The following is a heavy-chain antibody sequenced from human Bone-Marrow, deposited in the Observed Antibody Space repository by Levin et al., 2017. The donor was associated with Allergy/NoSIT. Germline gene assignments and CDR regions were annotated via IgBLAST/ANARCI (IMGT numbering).Heavy chain of an antibody. CDR2: ISSSSSYI. Sequence: EASVKVSCAASGFTFSSYSMNWVRQAPGKGLEWVSSISSSSSYIYYADSVKGRFTISRDNAKNSLYLQMNSLRAEDTAVYYCARDPARYCSSTSCKSAGDFDYWGQGTLVTVSS. CDR1: GFTFSSYS. V-gene: IGHV3-21*01. J-gene: IGHJ4*02. CDR3: ARDPARYCSSTSCKSAGDFDY. D-gene: IGHD2-2*01.